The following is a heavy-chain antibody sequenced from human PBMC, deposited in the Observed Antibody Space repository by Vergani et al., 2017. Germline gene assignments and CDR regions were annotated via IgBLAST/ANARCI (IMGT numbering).Heavy chain of an antibody. D-gene: IGHD2-2*01. CDR2: INPSGGST. CDR3: ARELAWYQLSREYYYYGMDV. J-gene: IGHJ6*02. CDR1: GYTFTSYY. Sequence: QVQLVQSGAEVKKPGASVKVSCKASGYTFTSYYMHWVRQAPGQGLEWMGIINPSGGSTSYAQKFQGRVTMTRDTSTSTVYMELSSLRSEDPAVYYCARELAWYQLSREYYYYGMDVWGQGTTVTVSS. V-gene: IGHV1-46*01.